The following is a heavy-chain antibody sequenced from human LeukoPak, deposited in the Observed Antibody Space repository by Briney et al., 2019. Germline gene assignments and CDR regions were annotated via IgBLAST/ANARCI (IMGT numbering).Heavy chain of an antibody. Sequence: GESLKISCKGSGYSFTNYWIGWVRQMPGKGLEWMGIIYPGDSDTRYSPSFQGQVTISTDKSISTAYLQWSSLKASDTAIYYCARSSRGYQYYFEHWGQGTLVTVSS. CDR2: IYPGDSDT. D-gene: IGHD3-22*01. CDR3: ARSSRGYQYYFEH. CDR1: GYSFTNYW. V-gene: IGHV5-51*01. J-gene: IGHJ4*02.